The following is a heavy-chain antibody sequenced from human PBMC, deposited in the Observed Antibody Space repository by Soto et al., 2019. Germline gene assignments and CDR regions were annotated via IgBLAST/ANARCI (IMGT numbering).Heavy chain of an antibody. V-gene: IGHV1-8*01. Sequence: ASVKVSCKAFGYTFTSYDINWVRQATGQGLEWMGWMNPNSGNTGYAQKFQGRVTMTRNTSISTACMELSSLRSEDTAVYYCARGRYDYIWGSYPDYWGQGTLVTVSS. CDR2: MNPNSGNT. CDR1: GYTFTSYD. D-gene: IGHD3-16*02. CDR3: ARGRYDYIWGSYPDY. J-gene: IGHJ4*02.